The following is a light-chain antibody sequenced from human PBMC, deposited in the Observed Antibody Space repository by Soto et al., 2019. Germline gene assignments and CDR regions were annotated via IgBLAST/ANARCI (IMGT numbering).Light chain of an antibody. CDR3: QEYGSSGT. CDR1: QSVSNNY. CDR2: GAS. J-gene: IGKJ1*01. Sequence: EIVLTQSPCTLSLSPGERATLSCRASQSVSNNYLAWYQQKPGQAPRLLIYGASNRATGIPDRFSGSGSGTDFTLNISRLAAEDFAVYYCQEYGSSGTFGQGTKVDIK. V-gene: IGKV3-20*01.